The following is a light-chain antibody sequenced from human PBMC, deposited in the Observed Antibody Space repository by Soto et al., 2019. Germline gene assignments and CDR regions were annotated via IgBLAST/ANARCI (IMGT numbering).Light chain of an antibody. CDR2: EVT. J-gene: IGLJ1*01. V-gene: IGLV2-14*01. Sequence: QSVLTQPASVSGSPGQSITISCTGTSSDVGGYNFVSWYQQHPGKAPKLVIYEVTYRPSGVSHRFSASKSGNTASLTIAGLQAEDEADYYCGSYRSGNAPYFFGTGTKLTVL. CDR1: SSDVGGYNF. CDR3: GSYRSGNAPYF.